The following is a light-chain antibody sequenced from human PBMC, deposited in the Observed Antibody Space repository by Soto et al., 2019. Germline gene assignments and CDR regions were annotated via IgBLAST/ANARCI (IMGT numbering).Light chain of an antibody. Sequence: SALTQPPSASGSPGQSVTISCTGTSSDVGGYNYVSWYQQHPGKAPKLLIYEVTKRPSGVPERFSGSKTGNTASLTVSGLRAEDEADYYCSSYVGTNTYVFGTGTKLTVL. V-gene: IGLV2-8*01. J-gene: IGLJ1*01. CDR3: SSYVGTNTYV. CDR1: SSDVGGYNY. CDR2: EVT.